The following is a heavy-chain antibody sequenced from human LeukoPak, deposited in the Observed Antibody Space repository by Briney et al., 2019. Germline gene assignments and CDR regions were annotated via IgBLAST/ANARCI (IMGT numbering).Heavy chain of an antibody. CDR3: ARDYYYDSSGYYSRNPFDAFDI. Sequence: SVKVSCKASGGTFSSYAISWVRQAPGQGLEWMGGIIPIFGTANYAQKFQGRVTITADESTSTAYMELSSLRSEDTAVYCCARDYYYDSSGYYSRNPFDAFDIWGQGTMVTVSS. CDR2: IIPIFGTA. V-gene: IGHV1-69*13. CDR1: GGTFSSYA. D-gene: IGHD3-22*01. J-gene: IGHJ3*02.